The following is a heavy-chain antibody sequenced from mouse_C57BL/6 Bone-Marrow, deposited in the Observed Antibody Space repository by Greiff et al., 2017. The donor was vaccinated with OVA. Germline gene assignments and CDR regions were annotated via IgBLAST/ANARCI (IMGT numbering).Heavy chain of an antibody. D-gene: IGHD2-1*01. CDR1: GYTFTSYD. V-gene: IGHV1-85*01. CDR2: IYPRDGST. J-gene: IGHJ4*01. CDR3: ARNYGNYDYYAMDY. Sequence: QVHVKQSGPELVKPGASVKLSCKASGYTFTSYDINWVKQRPGQGLEWIGWIYPRDGSTKYNEKFKGKATLTVDTSSSTAYMELHRLTSEDSAIYFCARNYGNYDYYAMDYWGQGTSVTVSA.